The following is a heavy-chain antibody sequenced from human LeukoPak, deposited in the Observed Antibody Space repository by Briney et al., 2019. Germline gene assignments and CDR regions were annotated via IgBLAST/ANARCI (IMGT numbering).Heavy chain of an antibody. D-gene: IGHD4-23*01. V-gene: IGHV3-21*01. J-gene: IGHJ4*02. CDR1: GFTFSSYS. CDR2: ISSSSSYI. CDR3: ARDYGGGRPFDY. Sequence: GGSLRLSCAASGFTFSSYSMNWVRQAPGKGLEWVSSISSSSSYIYYADSVKGRFTISRDNAKNSLYLQMNSLRAEDTAVYYCARDYGGGRPFDYWGQGTLVTVSS.